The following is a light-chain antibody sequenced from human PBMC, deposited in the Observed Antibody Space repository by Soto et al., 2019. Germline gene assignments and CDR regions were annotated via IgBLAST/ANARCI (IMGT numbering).Light chain of an antibody. Sequence: DIQMTQSPSTLSASVGDRVTITCRASQSIRSWLAWYQQKPGKAPKVLIYKASSLDSGVPSRFSGSGSGTEFSLTISSLQPEDFGIYYCQQYNSYPWTFGQGTKVEIK. CDR2: KAS. J-gene: IGKJ1*01. CDR1: QSIRSW. V-gene: IGKV1-5*03. CDR3: QQYNSYPWT.